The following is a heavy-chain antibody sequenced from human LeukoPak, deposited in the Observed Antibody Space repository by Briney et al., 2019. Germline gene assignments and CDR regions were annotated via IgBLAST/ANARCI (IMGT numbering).Heavy chain of an antibody. D-gene: IGHD3-22*01. Sequence: GGSLRLSCAASGFTFGSYSMNWVRQAPGKGLEWVSSISSSSSYIYYADSVKGRFTISRDNAKNSLYLQMNSLRAEDTAVYYCARDYYYDSSGYYFGYFDYWGQGTLVTVSS. V-gene: IGHV3-21*01. J-gene: IGHJ4*02. CDR1: GFTFGSYS. CDR2: ISSSSSYI. CDR3: ARDYYYDSSGYYFGYFDY.